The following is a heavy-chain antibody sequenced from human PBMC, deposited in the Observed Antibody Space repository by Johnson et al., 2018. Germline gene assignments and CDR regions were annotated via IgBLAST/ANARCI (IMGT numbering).Heavy chain of an antibody. V-gene: IGHV1-69*09. D-gene: IGHD3-16*01. Sequence: QVQLVQSGAEVKKPGSSVNVSCRTSGGPFSSHSISWVRQAPGQGLEWMGRIIPVLNVTNYAQKFHGRVTLSADKSTSTAYMELTSLRSDDTAVYFCARPGGIASRDGSDYWGQGTVVLVSS. CDR2: IIPVLNVT. J-gene: IGHJ4*02. CDR3: ARPGGIASRDGSDY. CDR1: GGPFSSHS.